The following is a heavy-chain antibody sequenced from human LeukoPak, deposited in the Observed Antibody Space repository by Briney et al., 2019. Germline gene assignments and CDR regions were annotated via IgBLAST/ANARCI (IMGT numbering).Heavy chain of an antibody. CDR2: IYYSGST. Sequence: SETLSLTCTVSGGSISSYYWSWIRQPPGKGLEWIGYIYYSGSTNYNPSLKSRVTISVDTSKNQFSLKLSSVTAADTAVYYCAKALGPDAFDIWGQGTMVIVSS. CDR3: AKALGPDAFDI. CDR1: GGSISSYY. V-gene: IGHV4-59*01. J-gene: IGHJ3*02.